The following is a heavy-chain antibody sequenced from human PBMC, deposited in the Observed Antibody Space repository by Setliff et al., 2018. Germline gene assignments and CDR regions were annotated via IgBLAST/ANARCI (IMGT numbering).Heavy chain of an antibody. CDR1: GFTFSDYY. J-gene: IGHJ4*02. Sequence: GSLRLSCAASGFTFSDYYMSWVRQAPGKGLEWVANIKQDGSEKYYVDSVKGRFTISRDNARNSLYLQMNSLRAEDTAVYFCGRWLQWVDYWGQGALVTVSS. CDR3: GRWLQWVDY. V-gene: IGHV3-7*01. CDR2: IKQDGSEK. D-gene: IGHD5-18*01.